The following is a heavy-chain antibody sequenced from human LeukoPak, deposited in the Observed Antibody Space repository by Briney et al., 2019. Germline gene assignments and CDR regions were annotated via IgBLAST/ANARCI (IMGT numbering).Heavy chain of an antibody. J-gene: IGHJ4*02. D-gene: IGHD3-10*01. CDR2: ITSYGRSI. CDR3: ARAAFGELLKPGFDF. V-gene: IGHV3-11*01. Sequence: GGSLRLSCAASGFTFSDYNMNGIRQARGKGLEWVSFITSYGRSIHYAHSVKGGFTLYREKPKNSLYLQMNSRRADDTAMYYCARAAFGELLKPGFDFWGQGTLVTVSS. CDR1: GFTFSDYN.